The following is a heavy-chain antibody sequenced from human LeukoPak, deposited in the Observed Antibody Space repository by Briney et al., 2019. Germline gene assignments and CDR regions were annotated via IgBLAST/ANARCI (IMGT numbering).Heavy chain of an antibody. D-gene: IGHD3-10*01. CDR3: AKRGVVIRVILVGFYKGAYYFDS. CDR2: MSGSGGGT. V-gene: IGHV3-23*01. J-gene: IGHJ4*02. Sequence: GSLRLSCAVSGITLSNYGMSWVRKAPGKGLEWVAGMSGSGGGTNYADSVKGRFTVSRDNSKSTLYLQMKSLRAEDTAVYFCAKRGVVIRVILVGFYKGAYYFDSWGQGALVTVSS. CDR1: GITLSNYG.